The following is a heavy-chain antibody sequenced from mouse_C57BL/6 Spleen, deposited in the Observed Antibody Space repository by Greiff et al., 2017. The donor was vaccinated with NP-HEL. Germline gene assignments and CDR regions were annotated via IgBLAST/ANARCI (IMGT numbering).Heavy chain of an antibody. V-gene: IGHV5-4*01. CDR3: ARERGWREY. Sequence: EVNLVESGGGLVKPGGSLKLSCAASGFTFSSYAMSWVRQTPEKRLEWVATISDGGSYTYYPDNVQGRFTISRANAKNNLYLQMINLKSEDTDMYYCARERGWREYWGQGTSVTVAS. CDR2: ISDGGSYT. D-gene: IGHD1-1*02. J-gene: IGHJ4*01. CDR1: GFTFSSYA.